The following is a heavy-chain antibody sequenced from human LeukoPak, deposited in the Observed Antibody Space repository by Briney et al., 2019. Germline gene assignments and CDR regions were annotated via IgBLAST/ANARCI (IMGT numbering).Heavy chain of an antibody. Sequence: PGGSLRLPCEGSGFMFSNYWMTWVRQAPEKGLEWVANIKPSGSEKHYADSVEGRFTISRDNAKDSLYLQMNSLRAEDTAVYYCARDLDAAPVPAEYFQHWGQGTLVTVSS. CDR2: IKPSGSEK. CDR1: GFMFSNYW. V-gene: IGHV3-7*03. J-gene: IGHJ1*01. CDR3: ARDLDAAPVPAEYFQH. D-gene: IGHD6-13*01.